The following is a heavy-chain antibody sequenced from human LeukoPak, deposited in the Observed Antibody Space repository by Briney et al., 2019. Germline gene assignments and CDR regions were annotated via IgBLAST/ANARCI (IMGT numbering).Heavy chain of an antibody. Sequence: GGSLRLSCAASGFTFSSYAMSWVRQAPGKGLEWVSALSGSGATTKYADSVKGRFTISRDNSKNTLYLQMNSLRAEDTAVYYCAARRLLSPFDYWGQGTLVTVSS. J-gene: IGHJ4*02. CDR3: AARRLLSPFDY. CDR2: LSGSGATT. CDR1: GFTFSSYA. V-gene: IGHV3-23*01.